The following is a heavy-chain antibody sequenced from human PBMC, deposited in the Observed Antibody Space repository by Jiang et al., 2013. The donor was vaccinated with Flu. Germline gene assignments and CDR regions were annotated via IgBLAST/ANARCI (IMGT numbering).Heavy chain of an antibody. CDR3: ARGRIAAAGLLP. CDR2: SIIVEAP. Sequence: GYVLELDPPAPTEGGRGVDWGKSIIVEAPTTTRPSKSRVTISVDTSKNQFSLKLSSVTAADTAVYYCARGRIAAAGLLPWGQGTLVTVSS. CDR1: GYV. J-gene: IGHJ5*02. V-gene: IGHV4-34*01. D-gene: IGHD6-13*01.